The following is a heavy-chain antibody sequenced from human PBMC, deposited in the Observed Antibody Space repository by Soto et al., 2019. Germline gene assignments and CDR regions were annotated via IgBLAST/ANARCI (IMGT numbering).Heavy chain of an antibody. CDR3: AKQLKSLGGMDV. D-gene: IGHD6-6*01. J-gene: IGHJ6*02. CDR2: ISGSGGST. CDR1: GFTFSSYA. Sequence: EVQLLESGGGLVQPGGSLRLSCAASGFTFSSYAMSWVRQAPGKGLEWVSAISGSGGSTYYADSVKGRFTISRDNSKNTLYLQMNSLGAEDTAVYYCAKQLKSLGGMDVWGQGTTVTVSS. V-gene: IGHV3-23*01.